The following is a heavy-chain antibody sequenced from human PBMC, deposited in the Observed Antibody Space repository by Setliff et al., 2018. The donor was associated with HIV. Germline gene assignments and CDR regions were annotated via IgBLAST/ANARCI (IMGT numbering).Heavy chain of an antibody. J-gene: IGHJ2*01. D-gene: IGHD4-17*01. Sequence: PSETLSLTCTVSGGSISSGSYYWSWIRQPAGKGLEWIGRIYTSGSTNYNPSLKSRVTISLDTSKNQFSLKLSSVTAADTAVYYCARDFRDYGGNYWYFDLWGRGTRVTVS. V-gene: IGHV4-61*02. CDR2: IYTSGST. CDR3: ARDFRDYGGNYWYFDL. CDR1: GGSISSGSYY.